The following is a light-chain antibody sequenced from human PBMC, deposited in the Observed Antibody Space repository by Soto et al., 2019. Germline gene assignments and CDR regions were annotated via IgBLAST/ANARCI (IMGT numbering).Light chain of an antibody. CDR1: QSVNSN. CDR3: QQYNNWPTWT. Sequence: EIVLTQSPGTQSLSLGDRATLACRASQSVNSNLAWYQQKPGQAPRLLIYGASTRATGIPARFSGSGSGTEFTLTISSLQSEDFAVYYCQQYNNWPTWTFGQGTKVDIK. CDR2: GAS. V-gene: IGKV3-15*01. J-gene: IGKJ1*01.